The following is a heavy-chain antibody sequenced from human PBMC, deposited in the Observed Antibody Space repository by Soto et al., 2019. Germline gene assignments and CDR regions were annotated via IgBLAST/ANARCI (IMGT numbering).Heavy chain of an antibody. J-gene: IGHJ6*03. Sequence: GGSLRLSCAASGFTFSSYWMSWVRQAPGKGLEWVANIKQDGSEKYYVDSVKGRFTISRDNAKNSLYLQMNSLRAEDTAVYYCARDLRGGGYYYYYMDVWGKGTTVTVSS. CDR1: GFTFSSYW. CDR3: ARDLRGGGYYYYYMDV. CDR2: IKQDGSEK. D-gene: IGHD3-10*01. V-gene: IGHV3-7*01.